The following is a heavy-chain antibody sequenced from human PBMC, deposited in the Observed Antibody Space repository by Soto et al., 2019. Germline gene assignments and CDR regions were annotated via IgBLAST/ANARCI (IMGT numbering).Heavy chain of an antibody. V-gene: IGHV1-18*01. D-gene: IGHD3-22*01. CDR2: ISAYNGNT. CDR3: ARTRATIDYDSSGYYPSPLDY. J-gene: IGHJ4*02. Sequence: ASVKVSCKASGYTFTSYGISWVRQAPGQGLEWMGWISAYNGNTNYAQKLQGRVTMTTDTSTSTAYMELRSLRSDDTAVYYCARTRATIDYDSSGYYPSPLDYWGQGTLVTVSS. CDR1: GYTFTSYG.